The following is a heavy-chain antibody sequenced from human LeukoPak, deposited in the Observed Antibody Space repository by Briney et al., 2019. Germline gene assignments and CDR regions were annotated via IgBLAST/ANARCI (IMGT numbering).Heavy chain of an antibody. Sequence: GGSLRLSCAASGFTVSSNYMSWVRQAPGKGLEWVSSISSSSSYIYYADSVKGRFTISRDNAKNSLYLQMNSLRAEDTAVYYCARDRRGGWSKTSQPRTGMDVWGQGTTVTVSS. D-gene: IGHD6-19*01. J-gene: IGHJ6*02. V-gene: IGHV3-21*01. CDR3: ARDRRGGWSKTSQPRTGMDV. CDR2: ISSSSSYI. CDR1: GFTVSSNY.